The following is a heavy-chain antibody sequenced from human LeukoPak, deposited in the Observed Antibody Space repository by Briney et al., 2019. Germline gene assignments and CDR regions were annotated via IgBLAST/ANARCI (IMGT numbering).Heavy chain of an antibody. CDR2: IDWDDDK. V-gene: IGHV2-70*11. CDR3: ARADSSGPEGYHAFDI. D-gene: IGHD3-22*01. J-gene: IGHJ3*02. Sequence: ESGPALVKPTQTLTLTCTFSGFSLSTSGMCVSWIRQPPGKALEWLARIDWDDDKYYSTSLKTRLTISKDTSKNQVVLTMTNMDPVHTAPYYCARADSSGPEGYHAFDIWGQGTMVTVSS. CDR1: GFSLSTSGMC.